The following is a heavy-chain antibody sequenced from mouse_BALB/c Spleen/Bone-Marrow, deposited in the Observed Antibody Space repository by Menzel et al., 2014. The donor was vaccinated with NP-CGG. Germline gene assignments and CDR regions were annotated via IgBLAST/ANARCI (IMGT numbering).Heavy chain of an antibody. CDR3: ARRGICWFAY. V-gene: IGHV1-9*01. J-gene: IGHJ3*01. CDR1: GYTFSRYW. CDR2: ILPGRGST. Sequence: VQLKQSGAELMKPGASVTISCNATGYTFSRYWIEWVKQRLGHGLEWIGEILPGRGSTNYNEKFKGKATFTADTSSNTAYMQLSSLTSEDSAVYYCARRGICWFAYWGQGTQVTVSA.